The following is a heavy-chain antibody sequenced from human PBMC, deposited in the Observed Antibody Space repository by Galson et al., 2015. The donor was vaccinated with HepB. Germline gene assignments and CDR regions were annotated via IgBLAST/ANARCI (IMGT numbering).Heavy chain of an antibody. V-gene: IGHV3-73*01. D-gene: IGHD1-26*01. CDR1: GFTFSGSA. J-gene: IGHJ4*02. CDR2: IRSKANSYAT. Sequence: SLRLSCAASGFTFSGSAMHWVRQASGKGLEWVGRIRSKANSYATAYAASVKGRFTISRDDSKNTAYLQMNSLKTEDTAVYYCTMSGSYYWGRVDLNYWGQGTLVTVSS. CDR3: TMSGSYYWGRVDLNY.